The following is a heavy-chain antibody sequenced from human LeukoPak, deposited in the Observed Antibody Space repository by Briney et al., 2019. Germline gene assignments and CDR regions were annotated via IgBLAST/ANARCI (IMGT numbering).Heavy chain of an antibody. CDR1: GFTFKNYD. J-gene: IGHJ3*02. CDR3: AKGQRVGWLLGPRHVDAFEI. CDR2: ISYDGSKK. V-gene: IGHV3-30*18. D-gene: IGHD5-12*01. Sequence: GRSLRLSCAASGFTFKNYDMNWVRQAPGKGLEWVAVISYDGSKKYYVDSVKGRFTISRDNSKNTLSLQMNSLKSEYTAVYYCAKGQRVGWLLGPRHVDAFEIWGQGTTVKVSS.